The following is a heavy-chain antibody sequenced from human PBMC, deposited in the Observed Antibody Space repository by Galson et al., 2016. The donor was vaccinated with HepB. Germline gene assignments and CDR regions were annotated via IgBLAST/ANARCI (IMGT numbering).Heavy chain of an antibody. V-gene: IGHV2-70*01. CDR1: GFSLSTSGMC. CDR2: IDWEDEK. Sequence: PALVKPTQTLTLTCTFSGFSLSTSGMCVSWIRQPPGKALEWLALIDWEDEKYYSRSLKTRLTLSKDTSKNQVVLTMTNMDPGDTATYYFARMLWFGDLSQYDYGRDVWGQGTTVTVAS. J-gene: IGHJ6*02. D-gene: IGHD3-10*01. CDR3: ARMLWFGDLSQYDYGRDV.